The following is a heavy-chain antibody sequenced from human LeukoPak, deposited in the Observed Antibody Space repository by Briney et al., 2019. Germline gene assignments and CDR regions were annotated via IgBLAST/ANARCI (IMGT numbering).Heavy chain of an antibody. CDR1: GFRFSDCG. CDR2: IKQDGSET. Sequence: GGSLRLSCAASGFRFSDCGMVWVRQVPGKGLEWVAHIKQDGSETYYVDSVKGRFTISRDNAKNSLYLQMDSLRAEDTAVYYCAYSYGYAFDIWGQGTMVSVSA. V-gene: IGHV3-7*03. D-gene: IGHD5-18*01. J-gene: IGHJ3*02. CDR3: AYSYGYAFDI.